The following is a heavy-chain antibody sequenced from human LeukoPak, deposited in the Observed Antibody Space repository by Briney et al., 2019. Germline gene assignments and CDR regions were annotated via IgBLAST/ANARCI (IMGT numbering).Heavy chain of an antibody. V-gene: IGHV3-11*01. CDR1: GFTFSDYY. J-gene: IGHJ6*02. Sequence: PGGSLRLSCGASGFTFSDYYMSWIRQAPGKGLEWVSYISSSGSTIYYADSVKGRFTISRDNAKNSLYLQMNSLRAEDTAVYYCARRYYDFWSGYLGFFGMDVWGQGTTVTVSS. CDR3: ARRYYDFWSGYLGFFGMDV. D-gene: IGHD3-3*01. CDR2: ISSSGSTI.